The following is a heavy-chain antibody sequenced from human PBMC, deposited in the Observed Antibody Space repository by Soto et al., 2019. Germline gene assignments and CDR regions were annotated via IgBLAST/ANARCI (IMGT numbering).Heavy chain of an antibody. CDR1: GFTYSSHG. CDR3: ARDGQYRTDGFDI. CDR2: LSRGGGST. J-gene: IGHJ3*02. V-gene: IGHV3-23*01. Sequence: EAQLLESGGELIQPGGSLRLSCAASGFTYSSHGMSWFRQAPGKGLEWIAGLSRGGGSTYYADSVKGRFTISRDNSKNTLDLIMNSLRVEDTALYYCARDGQYRTDGFDIWGQGTMVTVSS. D-gene: IGHD5-12*01.